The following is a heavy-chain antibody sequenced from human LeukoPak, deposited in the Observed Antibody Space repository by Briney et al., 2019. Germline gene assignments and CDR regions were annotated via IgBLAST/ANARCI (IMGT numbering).Heavy chain of an antibody. D-gene: IGHD3-10*01. V-gene: IGHV4-31*03. J-gene: IGHJ3*02. CDR1: GGSISRGDNY. Sequence: SETLSLTCTVSGGSISRGDNYWSWIRQHPGKGLECIGYIYYTGRTYYNPSLKSRVTISIDTSRSQFSLRLSSVTAADTAAYYCARDRSGSSSLNAFDIWGQGTMVTVSS. CDR3: ARDRSGSSSLNAFDI. CDR2: IYYTGRT.